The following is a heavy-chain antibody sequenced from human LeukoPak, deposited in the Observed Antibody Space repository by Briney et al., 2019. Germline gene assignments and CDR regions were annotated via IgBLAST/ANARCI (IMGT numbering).Heavy chain of an antibody. D-gene: IGHD3-3*01. V-gene: IGHV1-8*03. Sequence: ASVKVSCKASGYTFTSHGISWVRQAPGQGLEWMGWMNPNSGNTGYAQKFQGRVTITRNTSISTAYMELSSLRSEDTAVYYCARVTFHYDFWSGYHASYYYYYMDVWGKGTTVTVSS. CDR2: MNPNSGNT. J-gene: IGHJ6*03. CDR3: ARVTFHYDFWSGYHASYYYYYMDV. CDR1: GYTFTSHG.